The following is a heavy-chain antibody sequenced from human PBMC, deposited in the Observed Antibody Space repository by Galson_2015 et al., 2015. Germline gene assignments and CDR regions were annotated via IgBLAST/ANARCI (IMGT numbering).Heavy chain of an antibody. CDR3: ARDGSINEVQGADPAYDY. CDR2: INPNSGGT. J-gene: IGHJ4*02. Sequence: SVKVSCKASGYTFTGYYMHWVRQAPGQGLEWMGRINPNSGGTNYAQKFQGRVTMTRDTSINTAYMELSRLRSDDTAVYYCARDGSINEVQGADPAYDYWGQGTLVTVSS. V-gene: IGHV1-2*06. CDR1: GYTFTGYY. D-gene: IGHD3-10*01.